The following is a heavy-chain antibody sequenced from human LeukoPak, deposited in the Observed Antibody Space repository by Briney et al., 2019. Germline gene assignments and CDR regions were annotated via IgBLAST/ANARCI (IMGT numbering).Heavy chain of an antibody. CDR1: GDSISSGNYY. CDR2: MYYSGRT. V-gene: IGHV4-39*07. J-gene: IGHJ4*02. D-gene: IGHD5-18*01. Sequence: SETLSLTCTVSGDSISSGNYYWGWIRQPPGKGLEWIGSMYYSGRTYYTPSLKSRVTISVDTSKNQFSLKLSSVTAADTAVYYCARDTAGYSYGKFDYWGQGTLVTVSS. CDR3: ARDTAGYSYGKFDY.